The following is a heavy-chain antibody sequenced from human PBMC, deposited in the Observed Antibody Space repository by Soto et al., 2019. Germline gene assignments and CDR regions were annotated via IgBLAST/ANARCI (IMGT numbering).Heavy chain of an antibody. D-gene: IGHD4-17*01. CDR2: ISSSSSYI. J-gene: IGHJ4*02. Sequence: GGSLRLSCAASGFTFSSYSMNWVRQAPGKGLEWVSSISSSSSYIYYADSVKGRFTISRDNAKNSLYLQMNSLRAEDTAVYYCARDGPPTYGDYGGYWGQGTLVTVSS. V-gene: IGHV3-21*01. CDR3: ARDGPPTYGDYGGY. CDR1: GFTFSSYS.